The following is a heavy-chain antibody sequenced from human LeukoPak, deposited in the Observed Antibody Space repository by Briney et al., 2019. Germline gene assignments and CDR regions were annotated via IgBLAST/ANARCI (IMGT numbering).Heavy chain of an antibody. CDR1: GFTFSSYA. J-gene: IGHJ4*02. V-gene: IGHV3-30-3*01. CDR2: ISYDGSNK. D-gene: IGHD6-13*01. Sequence: GGSLRLSCAASGFTFSSYAMHRVRQAPGKGLEWVAVISYDGSNKYYADSVKGRFTISRDNAKNSLYLQMNSLRAEDTALYYCAKDTDGAAAGTTWGHWGQGTLVTVSS. CDR3: AKDTDGAAAGTTWGH.